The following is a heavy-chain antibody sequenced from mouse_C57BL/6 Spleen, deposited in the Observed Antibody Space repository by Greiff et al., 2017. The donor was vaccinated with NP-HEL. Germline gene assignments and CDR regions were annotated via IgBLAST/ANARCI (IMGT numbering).Heavy chain of an antibody. J-gene: IGHJ1*03. V-gene: IGHV1-9*01. D-gene: IGHD1-1*01. CDR3: ARGITTVVATRYWYFDV. CDR1: GYTFTGYW. Sequence: QVQLKQPGAELMKPGASVKLSCKATGYTFTGYWIEWVKQRPGHGLEWIGEILPGSGSTNYNEKFKGKATFTADTSSNTAYMQLSSLTTEDSAIYYCARGITTVVATRYWYFDVWGTGTTVTVSS. CDR2: ILPGSGST.